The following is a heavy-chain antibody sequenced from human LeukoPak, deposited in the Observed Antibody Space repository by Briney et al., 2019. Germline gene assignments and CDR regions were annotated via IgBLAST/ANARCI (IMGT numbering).Heavy chain of an antibody. CDR2: ISSSSSYI. Sequence: GGSLRLSCAASGFTFSSYSMNWVRQAPGKGLEWVSSISSSSSYIYYADSVKGRFTISRDNAKNSLYLQMNSLRAEDTAVYYCAPTLGHQWLVNYWGQGTLVTASS. CDR3: APTLGHQWLVNY. D-gene: IGHD6-19*01. V-gene: IGHV3-21*01. CDR1: GFTFSSYS. J-gene: IGHJ4*02.